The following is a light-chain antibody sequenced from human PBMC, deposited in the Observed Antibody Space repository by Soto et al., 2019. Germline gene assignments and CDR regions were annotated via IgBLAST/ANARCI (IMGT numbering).Light chain of an antibody. V-gene: IGKV1-39*01. Sequence: DIQMTQSPSSLSASVGDRVTTTCRASQSISSYLNWYQQKPGKAPKLLIYAASSLQSGVPSRFSGSGSGTDFTLTISSLQPEDFATYYCQQSYSTPYTFSQGTKLEIK. CDR3: QQSYSTPYT. J-gene: IGKJ2*01. CDR2: AAS. CDR1: QSISSY.